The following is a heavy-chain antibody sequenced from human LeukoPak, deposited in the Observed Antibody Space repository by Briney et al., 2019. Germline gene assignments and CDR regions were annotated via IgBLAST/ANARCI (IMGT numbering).Heavy chain of an antibody. D-gene: IGHD1-26*01. CDR2: IYYSGST. V-gene: IGHV4-39*07. Sequence: SETLSLTCTVSGGSISSSSYCWGWIRQPPGKGLEWIGSIYYSGSTYYSPSLKSRVTISVDTSKNQFSLKLSSMTAADTAVYYCARTGGSFYFYYYMDVWGKGTTVTVSS. J-gene: IGHJ6*03. CDR3: ARTGGSFYFYYYMDV. CDR1: GGSISSSSYC.